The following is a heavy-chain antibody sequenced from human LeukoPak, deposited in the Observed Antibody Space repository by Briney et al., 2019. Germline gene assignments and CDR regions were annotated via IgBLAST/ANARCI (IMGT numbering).Heavy chain of an antibody. CDR1: GFTFSDYY. J-gene: IGHJ4*02. Sequence: PGGSLRPSCAASGFTFSDYYMSWIRQAPGKGLEWVSYISSFNTIYYADSVKGRFTISRDNSKNTLYLQMDSLRVEDTAVYYCARDRYGPLDYWGQGTLVTVSS. V-gene: IGHV3-11*04. CDR3: ARDRYGPLDY. CDR2: ISSFNTI. D-gene: IGHD4-17*01.